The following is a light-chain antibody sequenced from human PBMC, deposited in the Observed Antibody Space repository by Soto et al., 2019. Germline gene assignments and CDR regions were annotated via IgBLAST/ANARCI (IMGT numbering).Light chain of an antibody. CDR2: GAS. V-gene: IGKV3-15*01. CDR1: QSAYTN. CDR3: QQYNNWPLT. J-gene: IGKJ5*01. Sequence: EIVMTPSPATLSVSPGESATLSCRASQSAYTNVAWYQQKPGQAPRLLIYGASTRATGIPARFSGSGSGTEFTLTISSLQSEDFAVYWCQQYNNWPLTFGPGTRLEIK.